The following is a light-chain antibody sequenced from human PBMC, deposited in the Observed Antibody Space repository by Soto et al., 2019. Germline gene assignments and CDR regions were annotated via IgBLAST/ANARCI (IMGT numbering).Light chain of an antibody. Sequence: IHMTQSPSSLSASVGDRITVTCRASQRITTYVNWYQLKPGEAPKLLISTSGTLQPGVPSRFSGSGSGTDFTLTIPRLQPADFATYFCQQTYSTPYTFGQGTKLESK. V-gene: IGKV1-39*01. CDR2: TSG. CDR3: QQTYSTPYT. J-gene: IGKJ2*01. CDR1: QRITTY.